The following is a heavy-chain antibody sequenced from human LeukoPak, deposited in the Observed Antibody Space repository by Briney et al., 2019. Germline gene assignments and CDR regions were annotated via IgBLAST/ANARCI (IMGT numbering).Heavy chain of an antibody. Sequence: SETLSLTCAVYGGSFSGYYLSWIRQPPGKGLEWIGYIYTSGSTNYNPSLKSRVTISVDTSKNQFSLQLSSVTAADTAVYYCARILTSGGFFDYWGQGTLVTVSS. CDR3: ARILTSGGFFDY. J-gene: IGHJ4*02. D-gene: IGHD3-16*01. CDR2: IYTSGST. V-gene: IGHV4-4*09. CDR1: GGSFSGYY.